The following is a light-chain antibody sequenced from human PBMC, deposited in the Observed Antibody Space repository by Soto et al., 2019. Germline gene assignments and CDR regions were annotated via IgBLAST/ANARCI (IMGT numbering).Light chain of an antibody. V-gene: IGLV2-14*01. Sequence: SVLPQPASVSGSPGQSITISCTGTSSDVGGYNYVSWYQQRPGKAPKLMIYDVSNRPSGVSNRFSDSKSGNTASLTISGLQAEDEADYYCSSYTSSSTLDVFGTGTKVTVL. CDR3: SSYTSSSTLDV. CDR2: DVS. CDR1: SSDVGGYNY. J-gene: IGLJ1*01.